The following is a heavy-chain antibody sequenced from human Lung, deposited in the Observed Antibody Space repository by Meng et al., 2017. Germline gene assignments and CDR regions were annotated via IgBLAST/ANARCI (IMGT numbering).Heavy chain of an antibody. CDR1: GVSFSSGGYY. CDR2: IYYSGST. D-gene: IGHD3-3*01. J-gene: IGHJ5*02. V-gene: IGHV4-31*03. CDR3: VRERNRLLDS. Sequence: QVQLQESGPGLVKPSQTLSLTCTVSGVSFSSGGYYWGWIRQHPGRGLEWIGYIYYSGSTFYNPAFKSRVTISVDTSKNQFSLNLNSVSAADTAVYYCVRERNRLLDSWGQGTLVTVSS.